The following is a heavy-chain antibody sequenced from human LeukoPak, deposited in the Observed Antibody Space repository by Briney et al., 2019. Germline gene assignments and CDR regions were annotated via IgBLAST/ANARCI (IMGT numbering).Heavy chain of an antibody. CDR1: GFTFSSYW. CDR2: IKQDGSEK. J-gene: IGHJ4*02. CDR3: ARDQDYFDY. V-gene: IGHV3-7*01. Sequence: GGSLRLSCAASGFTFSSYWVSWVRQAPGKGREWVANIKQDGSEKYYGDSVKGRFTISRDNAKNSLYLQMNSLRAEDTAVYYCARDQDYFDYWGQGTLVTVSS.